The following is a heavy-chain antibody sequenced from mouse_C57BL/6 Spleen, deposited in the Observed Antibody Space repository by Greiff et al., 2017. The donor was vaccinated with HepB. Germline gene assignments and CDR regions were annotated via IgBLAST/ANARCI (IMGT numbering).Heavy chain of an antibody. CDR2: IRSKSSNYAT. Sequence: DAGGGLVQPKGSLKLSCAASGFTFNTYAMHWVRQAPGKGLEWVARIRSKSSNYATYYADSVKDRFTISRDDSQSMLYLQMNNLKTEDTAMYYWVREAAYYGSSYEYFDVWGTGTTVTVSS. D-gene: IGHD1-1*01. V-gene: IGHV10-3*01. CDR3: VREAAYYGSSYEYFDV. CDR1: GFTFNTYA. J-gene: IGHJ1*03.